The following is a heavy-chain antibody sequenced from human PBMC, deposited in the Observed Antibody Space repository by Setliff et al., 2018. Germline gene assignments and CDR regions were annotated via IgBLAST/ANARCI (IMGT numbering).Heavy chain of an antibody. V-gene: IGHV1-46*01. CDR3: ARVFCSSTSCSFYYYDYYMDV. CDR1: GYTFTSYY. J-gene: IGHJ6*03. CDR2: INPSGGST. Sequence: ASVKVSCKASGYTFTSYYMHWVRQAPGQGLEWMGIINPSGGSTSYAQKFQGRVTMTRDTSTSTVYMELSSLRSEDAAVYYCARVFCSSTSCSFYYYDYYMDVWGKGTTVTVSS. D-gene: IGHD2-2*01.